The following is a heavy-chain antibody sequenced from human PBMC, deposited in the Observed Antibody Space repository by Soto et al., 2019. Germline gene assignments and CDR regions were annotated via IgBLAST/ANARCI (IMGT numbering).Heavy chain of an antibody. D-gene: IGHD3-10*01. CDR3: ARVVGSGQTCDDAFDI. V-gene: IGHV3-21*01. J-gene: IGHJ3*02. CDR1: GFTFSSYS. CDR2: ISSSSYI. Sequence: GVSLRLSCAASGFTFSSYSINWVRQAPGKGLEWVSSISSSSYIYYADSVKGRFTISRDNAKNSLYLQMNSLRAEDTAVYYCARVVGSGQTCDDAFDIWGQGTMVTVSS.